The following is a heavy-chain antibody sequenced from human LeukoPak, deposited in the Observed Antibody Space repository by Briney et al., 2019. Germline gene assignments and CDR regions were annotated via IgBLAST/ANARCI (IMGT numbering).Heavy chain of an antibody. Sequence: GGSLRLSCAPCVFTFSSYAMIWVRRAPGKGLEWVSAISGSGGRTYYADSVKGRFTIYRDNSKNTLYLQMNSLRAEDTAVYYCANLRGIAVVEYAFDIWGQGTMVTVSS. CDR1: VFTFSSYA. D-gene: IGHD6-19*01. J-gene: IGHJ3*02. CDR3: ANLRGIAVVEYAFDI. V-gene: IGHV3-23*01. CDR2: ISGSGGRT.